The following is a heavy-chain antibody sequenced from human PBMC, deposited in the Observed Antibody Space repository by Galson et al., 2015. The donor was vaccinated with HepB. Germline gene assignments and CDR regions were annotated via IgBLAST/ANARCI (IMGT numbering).Heavy chain of an antibody. J-gene: IGHJ4*02. Sequence: SVKVSCKASGGTSSSYTISWVRQAPGQGLEWMGRIIPILGIANYAQKFQGRVTITADKSTSTAYMELSNLRSEDTAVYYCARDSGSGGYFDYWGQGTLVTVSS. D-gene: IGHD3-10*01. CDR1: GGTSSSYT. V-gene: IGHV1-69*04. CDR3: ARDSGSGGYFDY. CDR2: IIPILGIA.